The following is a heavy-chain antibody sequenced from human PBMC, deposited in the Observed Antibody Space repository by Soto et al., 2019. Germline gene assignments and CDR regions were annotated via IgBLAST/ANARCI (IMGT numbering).Heavy chain of an antibody. V-gene: IGHV6-1*01. CDR3: LTDRSCIFLDN. D-gene: IGHD3-3*01. Sequence: QTLSLTSATSGDSVSSHSAACNWIRQSQLRGLEWLGRTYYRSKWYNDYAVSVKSRITINRDTSKNRCGLQLNSVPPTNTAVYYCLTDRSCIFLDNWGQGTLVTVS. CDR2: TYYRSKWYN. CDR1: GDSVSSHSAA. J-gene: IGHJ4*02.